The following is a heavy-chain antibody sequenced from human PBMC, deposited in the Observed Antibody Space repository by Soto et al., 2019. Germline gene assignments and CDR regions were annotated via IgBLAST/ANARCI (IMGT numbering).Heavy chain of an antibody. CDR2: ISGSGGST. CDR3: AKDFPRGYSGYDSSGRYYYYGMDV. Sequence: GSLRLSCAASGFTFSSYAMSWVRQAPGKGLEWVSAISGSGGSTYYADSVKGRFTISRDNSKNTLYLQMNSLRAEDTAVYYCAKDFPRGYSGYDSSGRYYYYGMDVWGQGTTVTVSS. V-gene: IGHV3-23*01. J-gene: IGHJ6*02. CDR1: GFTFSSYA. D-gene: IGHD5-12*01.